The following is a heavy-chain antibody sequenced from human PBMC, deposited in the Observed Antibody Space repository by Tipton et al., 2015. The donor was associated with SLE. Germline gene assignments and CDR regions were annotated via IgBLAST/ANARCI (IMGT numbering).Heavy chain of an antibody. CDR1: GYTFTSYY. V-gene: IGHV1-46*01. CDR3: ARESPFTHGAFDI. J-gene: IGHJ3*02. CDR2: INPSGGST. Sequence: QSGAEVKKPGASVKVSCKASGYTFTSYYMHWVRQAPGQGLEWMGIINPSGGSTSYAQKFQGRVTMTRDTSTSTVYMELSSLRAEDTAVYYYARESPFTHGAFDIWGQGTMVTVSS.